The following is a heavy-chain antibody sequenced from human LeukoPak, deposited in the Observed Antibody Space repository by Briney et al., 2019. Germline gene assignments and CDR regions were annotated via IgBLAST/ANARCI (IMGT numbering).Heavy chain of an antibody. D-gene: IGHD3-22*01. CDR2: IYYSGST. J-gene: IGHJ3*02. Sequence: SETLSLTCSVSDGSINSGSFYWAWIRQPPGKGLEWIGYIYYSGSTNYNPSLKSRVTISVDTSKNQFSLKLSSVTAADTAVYYCARSKPDNYYDSSGDAFDIWGQGTMVTVSS. CDR3: ARSKPDNYYDSSGDAFDI. V-gene: IGHV4-61*01. CDR1: DGSINSGSFY.